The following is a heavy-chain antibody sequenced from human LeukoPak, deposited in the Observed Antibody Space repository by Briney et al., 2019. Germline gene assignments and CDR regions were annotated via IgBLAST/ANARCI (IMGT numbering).Heavy chain of an antibody. CDR2: IYTGGST. J-gene: IGHJ4*02. CDR3: ARISGIAAAGIIY. D-gene: IGHD6-13*01. CDR1: GFTVSSSY. Sequence: GGSLRLSCAVSGFTVSSSYMSWARQAPGKGLEWVSVIYTGGSTYYADSVKGRFTISRDNSKNTLYLQMNSLRAEDTAVYYCARISGIAAAGIIYWGQGTLVTVSS. V-gene: IGHV3-53*01.